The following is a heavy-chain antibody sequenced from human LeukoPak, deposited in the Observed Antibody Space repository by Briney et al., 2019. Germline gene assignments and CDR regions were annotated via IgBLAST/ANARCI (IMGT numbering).Heavy chain of an antibody. D-gene: IGHD1-26*01. CDR3: ARSRGELDYFDY. Sequence: ASVKVSCKASGYTFTSYDISWVRQATGQGLEWMGWMNPNSGNTGYAQKFQGRVTITRNTSISTAYMELSSLRSEDTAVYYCARSRGELDYFDYWGQGTLVTVSS. V-gene: IGHV1-8*03. J-gene: IGHJ4*02. CDR1: GYTFTSYD. CDR2: MNPNSGNT.